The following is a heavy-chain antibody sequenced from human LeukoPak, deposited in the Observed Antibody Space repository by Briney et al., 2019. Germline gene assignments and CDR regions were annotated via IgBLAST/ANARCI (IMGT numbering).Heavy chain of an antibody. J-gene: IGHJ5*02. CDR2: ISAYNGNT. CDR3: ARDFYSITIFGVATSDNWFDP. D-gene: IGHD3-3*01. CDR1: GYTFTSYG. Sequence: ASVKVSCKASGYTFTSYGISWVRQAPGQGLEWMGWISAYNGNTNYAQKLQGRVTMTTDTSTSTAHMELRSLRSDDTAVYYCARDFYSITIFGVATSDNWFDPWEQGTLVTVSS. V-gene: IGHV1-18*01.